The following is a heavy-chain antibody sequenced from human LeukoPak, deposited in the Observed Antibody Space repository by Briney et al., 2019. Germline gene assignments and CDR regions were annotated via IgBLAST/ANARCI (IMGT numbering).Heavy chain of an antibody. V-gene: IGHV3-74*01. Sequence: GGSLRLSCAASGFTFSTYWFHWVRQAPGKGLIWVSRINEDGSTINYADSVRGRFAISRDSAKNTLYLEMNSLRAEDTAVYYCARDLSGRDDYWGQGTLVTVSS. CDR3: ARDLSGRDDY. J-gene: IGHJ4*02. CDR1: GFTFSTYW. CDR2: INEDGSTI. D-gene: IGHD7-27*01.